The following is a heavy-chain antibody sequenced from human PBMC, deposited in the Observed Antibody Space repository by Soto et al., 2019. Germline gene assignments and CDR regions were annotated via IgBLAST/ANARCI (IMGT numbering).Heavy chain of an antibody. D-gene: IGHD1-20*01. Sequence: GASVKVSRKGSGYTFTSYGISWVRTAPGQRLEWMGWISAYNGNTNYAQKLQGRVTMTTDTSTSTAYMELRSLRSDDTAVYYCAREDRITGMGGYYYYGMDVWGQGTTVTVSS. CDR2: ISAYNGNT. V-gene: IGHV1-18*01. CDR1: GYTFTSYG. CDR3: AREDRITGMGGYYYYGMDV. J-gene: IGHJ6*02.